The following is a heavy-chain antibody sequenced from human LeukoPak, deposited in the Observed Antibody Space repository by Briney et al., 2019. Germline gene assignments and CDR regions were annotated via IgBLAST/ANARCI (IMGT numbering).Heavy chain of an antibody. V-gene: IGHV5-51*01. CDR2: IYPGDSDT. Sequence: GESLKISCKGSGYSFTSYWIGWVRQMPGKGLEWVGIIYPGDSDTRYSPSFQGQVTISADKSISTAYLQWSSLKASDTAMYYCARRQYYYDSSGYYYFDYWGQGTLVTVSS. CDR3: ARRQYYYDSSGYYYFDY. D-gene: IGHD3-22*01. CDR1: GYSFTSYW. J-gene: IGHJ4*02.